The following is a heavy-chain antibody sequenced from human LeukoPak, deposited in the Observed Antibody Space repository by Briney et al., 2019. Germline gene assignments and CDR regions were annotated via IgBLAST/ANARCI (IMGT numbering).Heavy chain of an antibody. CDR3: ARDGKGLAYYFDY. Sequence: LSLTCAVYGGSFNGYSWSWIRQTPGKGLEWVSYISSSGSTIYYADSVKGRFTISRDNAKNPLYLQMNSLRAEDTAVYYCARDGKGLAYYFDYWGQGTLVTVSS. CDR2: ISSSGSTI. J-gene: IGHJ4*02. CDR1: GGSFNGYS. D-gene: IGHD6-19*01. V-gene: IGHV3-11*04.